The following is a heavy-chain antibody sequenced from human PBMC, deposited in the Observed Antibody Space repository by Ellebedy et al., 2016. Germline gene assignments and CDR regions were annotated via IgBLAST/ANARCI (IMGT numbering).Heavy chain of an antibody. V-gene: IGHV1-3*01. CDR2: INAGNGNT. CDR1: GYTFTSYY. J-gene: IGHJ4*02. Sequence: ASVKVSXKASGYTFTSYYMHWVRQAPGQGLEWMGWINAGNGNTKYSQKFQGRVTITRDTSASTAYMELSSLRSEDTAVYYCARAGFLEWFIGFDYWGQGTLVTVSS. D-gene: IGHD3-3*01. CDR3: ARAGFLEWFIGFDY.